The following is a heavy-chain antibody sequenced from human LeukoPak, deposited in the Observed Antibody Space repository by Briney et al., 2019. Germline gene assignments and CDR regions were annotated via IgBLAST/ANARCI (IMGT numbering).Heavy chain of an antibody. CDR3: ASTFGEDGWFDP. Sequence: PSETLSLTCTVSGESISGFYWTWIRQPPGKGLEWIGYIYYSGSTNYNPSLKSRVTISVDTSKNQFSLKLSSVTAADTAVYYCASTFGEDGWFDPWGQGTLVTVSS. V-gene: IGHV4-59*01. CDR2: IYYSGST. J-gene: IGHJ5*02. CDR1: GESISGFY. D-gene: IGHD3-10*01.